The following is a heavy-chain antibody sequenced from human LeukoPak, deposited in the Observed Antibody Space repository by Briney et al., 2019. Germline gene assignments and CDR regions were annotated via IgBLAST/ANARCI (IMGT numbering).Heavy chain of an antibody. J-gene: IGHJ3*02. CDR3: AKDQRRGLDAFDI. D-gene: IGHD3-16*01. Sequence: PGGSLRLSCAASGFTFSSYAMSWVRQAPGKGLEWVSAISGSGGSTYYADSVKGRFTISRDNSKNTLYLQMNSLRAEDAAVYYCAKDQRRGLDAFDIWGQGTMVTVSS. V-gene: IGHV3-23*01. CDR2: ISGSGGST. CDR1: GFTFSSYA.